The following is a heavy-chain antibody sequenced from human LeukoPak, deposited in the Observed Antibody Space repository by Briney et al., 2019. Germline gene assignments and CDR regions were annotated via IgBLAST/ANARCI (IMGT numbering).Heavy chain of an antibody. CDR1: GGTFSSYA. CDR2: ISAYNGNT. J-gene: IGHJ4*02. D-gene: IGHD3-16*01. V-gene: IGHV1-18*01. Sequence: AASVKVSCKASGGTFSSYAISWVRQAPGQGLEWMGWISAYNGNTNYAQKLQGRVTMTTDTSTSTAYMELRSLRSDDTAVYYCARGEAPYDYVWGSMRYWGQGTLVTVSS. CDR3: ARGEAPYDYVWGSMRY.